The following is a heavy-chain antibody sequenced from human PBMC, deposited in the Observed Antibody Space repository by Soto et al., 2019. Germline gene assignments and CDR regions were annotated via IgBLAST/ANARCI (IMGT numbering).Heavy chain of an antibody. CDR2: INHSGST. CDR1: GGSFSGYY. Sequence: SETLSLTCAVYGGSFSGYYWSWIRQPPGKGLEWIGEINHSGSTNYNPSLKSRVTISVDTSKNQFSLKLSSVTAADTAVYYCAGGYCSGGSCYGAFDIWGQGTMVTV. CDR3: AGGYCSGGSCYGAFDI. J-gene: IGHJ3*02. D-gene: IGHD2-15*01. V-gene: IGHV4-34*01.